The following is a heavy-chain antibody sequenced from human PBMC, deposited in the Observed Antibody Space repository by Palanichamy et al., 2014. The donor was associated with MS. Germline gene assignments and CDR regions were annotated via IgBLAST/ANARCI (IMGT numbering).Heavy chain of an antibody. CDR1: WVLQWLL. V-gene: IGHV4-34*01. J-gene: IGHJ1*01. CDR2: INHSGTT. D-gene: IGHD3-9*01. CDR3: ARSPLTVIEYFQL. Sequence: QVQLQQWGGRTVEAFGDPVPHLRCLWWVLQWLLLELDPPATRRGLEWIGEINHSGTTKYNPSLKSRVTISVDTSKNHFSLKLGSVTAADTAVYYCARSPLTVIEYFQLWGQGTLVTVSS.